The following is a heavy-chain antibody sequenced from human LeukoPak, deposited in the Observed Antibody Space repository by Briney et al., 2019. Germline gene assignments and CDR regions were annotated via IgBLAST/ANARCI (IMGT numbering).Heavy chain of an antibody. CDR2: INPNSGGT. Sequence: ASVKVSCEASGYTFTGYYMHWVRQAPGQGLEWMGRINPNSGGTNYAQKFQGRVTMTRDASISTAYMELRRLRSDDTAVYYCARAVNCGGDCYTKYYFDYWGQGTLVTVSS. CDR1: GYTFTGYY. V-gene: IGHV1-2*06. J-gene: IGHJ4*02. D-gene: IGHD2-21*02. CDR3: ARAVNCGGDCYTKYYFDY.